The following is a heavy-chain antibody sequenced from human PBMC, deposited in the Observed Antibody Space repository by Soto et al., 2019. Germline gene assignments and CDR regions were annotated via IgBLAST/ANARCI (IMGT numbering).Heavy chain of an antibody. V-gene: IGHV3-21*01. CDR2: ISSSSSYI. J-gene: IGHJ4*02. CDR1: GFTFSSYS. D-gene: IGHD6-13*01. CDR3: AREGIAAALDY. Sequence: EVQLVESGGGLVKPGGSLRLSCAASGFTFSSYSMNWVRQAPGKGLEWVSSISSSSSYIYYADSVKGRFTISRDNAKNSLYLQVNSLRAECTGVYYCAREGIAAALDYWGQGPLVTASS.